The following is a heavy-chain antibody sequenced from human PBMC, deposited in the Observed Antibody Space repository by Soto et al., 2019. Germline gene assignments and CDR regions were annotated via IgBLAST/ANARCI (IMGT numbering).Heavy chain of an antibody. Sequence: GGSMRLSCAASGFSFSSYSMNWVRQAPGKGLEWVSSISSSSSYIYYADSVKGRFTISRDNAKNSLYLQMNSLRAEDTAVYYCARGGVAVAGTEYFDYWGQGTLVTVSS. CDR2: ISSSSSYI. CDR1: GFSFSSYS. V-gene: IGHV3-21*01. CDR3: ARGGVAVAGTEYFDY. D-gene: IGHD6-19*01. J-gene: IGHJ4*02.